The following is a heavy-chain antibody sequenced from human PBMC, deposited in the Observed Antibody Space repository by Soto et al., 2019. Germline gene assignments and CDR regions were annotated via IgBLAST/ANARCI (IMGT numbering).Heavy chain of an antibody. CDR2: ISSSGSTI. Sequence: QPGGSLGLCCAASGFTFSSYEMNWVRQAPGKELEWVSYISSSGSTIYYADSVKGRFTISRDNAKNSLYLQMNSLRAEDTAVYYCARVQGWIDYWGQGTLVPVSS. CDR3: ARVQGWIDY. D-gene: IGHD6-19*01. CDR1: GFTFSSYE. J-gene: IGHJ4*02. V-gene: IGHV3-48*03.